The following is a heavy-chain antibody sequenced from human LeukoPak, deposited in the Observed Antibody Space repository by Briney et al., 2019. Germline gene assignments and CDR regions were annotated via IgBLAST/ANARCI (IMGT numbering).Heavy chain of an antibody. CDR1: GGSISSGGYY. D-gene: IGHD3-3*01. Sequence: TLSLTCTVSGGSISSGGYYWSWIRQPPGKGLEWIGYIYHSGSTYYNPSLKSRVTISVDRSKNQFSLKLSSVTAADTAVYYCAREFWSATPLFDYWGQGTLVTVSS. J-gene: IGHJ4*02. CDR2: IYHSGST. CDR3: AREFWSATPLFDY. V-gene: IGHV4-30-2*01.